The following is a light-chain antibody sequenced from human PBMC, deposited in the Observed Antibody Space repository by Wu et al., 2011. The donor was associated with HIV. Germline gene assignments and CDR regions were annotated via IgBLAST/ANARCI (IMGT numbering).Light chain of an antibody. CDR2: DAS. CDR3: QQCTTGPH. Sequence: EIVLTQSPATLSLSPGERATLSCRASQSISSYLAWYQQKPGQAPRLLMYDASNRATGIPARFSGTGSATDFTLTISSLEPEDFAVYYCQQCTTGPHFGQGTRLEIK. CDR1: QSISSY. J-gene: IGKJ5*01. V-gene: IGKV3-11*01.